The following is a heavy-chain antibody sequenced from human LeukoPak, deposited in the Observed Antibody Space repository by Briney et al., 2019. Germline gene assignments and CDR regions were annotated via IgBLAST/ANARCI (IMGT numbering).Heavy chain of an antibody. CDR1: GFTFINAW. CDR2: IQSKTDGGTT. J-gene: IGHJ3*01. D-gene: IGHD5-24*01. Sequence: GGSLRLSCAASGFTFINAWMSWVRQAPGKGLEWVGRIQSKTDGGTTDSAQRDKGRFTILRHDSQNTLHLQMSSLKRAGTAVYFCSTEKMGDGFDLWGQGTMVAVSS. CDR3: STEKMGDGFDL. V-gene: IGHV3-15*01.